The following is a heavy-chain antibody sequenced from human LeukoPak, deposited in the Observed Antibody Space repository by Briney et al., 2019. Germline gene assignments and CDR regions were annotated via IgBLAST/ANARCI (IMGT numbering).Heavy chain of an antibody. D-gene: IGHD5-12*01. CDR2: INHSGST. Sequence: PSETLSLTCTVSGGSISSYYWSWIRQPPGKGLEWIGEINHSGSTNHNPSLKSRVTISVDTSKNQFSLKLSSVTAADTAVYYCARVYGGGYDFRGAFDIWGQGTMVTVSS. V-gene: IGHV4-59*01. CDR1: GGSISSYY. CDR3: ARVYGGGYDFRGAFDI. J-gene: IGHJ3*02.